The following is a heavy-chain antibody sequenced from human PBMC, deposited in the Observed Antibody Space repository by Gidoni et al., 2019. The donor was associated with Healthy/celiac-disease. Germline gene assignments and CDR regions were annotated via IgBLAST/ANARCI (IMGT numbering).Heavy chain of an antibody. D-gene: IGHD3-3*01. Sequence: QVTLKESGPVLVKPTETLTLTCSVSGFSLSKVRMGVSWIRQPPGKALEWLAHSFSNDEKSYSTSLKSRLTIFKDTSTSQVVLTMANMDPVDTGTYYCARIRGDYDLSNAFDIWGQGTTVTVSS. J-gene: IGHJ3*02. CDR2: SFSNDEK. CDR3: ARIRGDYDLSNAFDI. CDR1: GFSLSKVRMG. V-gene: IGHV2-26*01.